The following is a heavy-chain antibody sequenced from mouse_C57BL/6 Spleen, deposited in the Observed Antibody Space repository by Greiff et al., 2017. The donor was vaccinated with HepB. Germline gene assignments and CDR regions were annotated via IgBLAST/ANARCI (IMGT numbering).Heavy chain of an antibody. Sequence: QVQLQQSGAELAKPGASVKLSCKASGYTFTSYWMHWVKQRHGQGLAWIGYINPSSGYTKYNQKYKDKATLTADTSSNTAYMQLSSPTYEDSAVYYCARNYYGSSGYAMDYWGQGTSVTVSS. J-gene: IGHJ4*01. CDR3: ARNYYGSSGYAMDY. CDR1: GYTFTSYW. V-gene: IGHV1-7*01. CDR2: INPSSGYT. D-gene: IGHD1-1*01.